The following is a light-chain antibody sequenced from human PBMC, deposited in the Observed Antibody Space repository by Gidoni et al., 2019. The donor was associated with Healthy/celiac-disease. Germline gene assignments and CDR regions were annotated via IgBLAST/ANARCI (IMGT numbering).Light chain of an antibody. CDR1: SSDVGGYNY. V-gene: IGLV2-8*01. Sequence: QSALTQPPSASGSPGQSVTISCTGTSSDVGGYNYVSWYHQHPGKAPKLMSYEVSKRPSGVPDRFSCAKSGNTASLTVSGLQAEDEADYYSSSYAGSNNFWVFGGGTKLTV. CDR2: EVS. CDR3: SSYAGSNNFWV. J-gene: IGLJ3*02.